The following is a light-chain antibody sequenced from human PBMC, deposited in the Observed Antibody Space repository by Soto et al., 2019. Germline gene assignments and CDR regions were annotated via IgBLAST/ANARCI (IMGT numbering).Light chain of an antibody. J-gene: IGKJ3*01. Sequence: EIVVTQSPGILSVSPGDRATISCRASQSVGRNLAWYQQKPGQAPTLLIYAASTRATGLPARFSGSGSGTDFTLTISSLQSEDFAVYYCQEYSKWPLFTFGPGTRVD. CDR2: AAS. V-gene: IGKV3-15*01. CDR1: QSVGRN. CDR3: QEYSKWPLFT.